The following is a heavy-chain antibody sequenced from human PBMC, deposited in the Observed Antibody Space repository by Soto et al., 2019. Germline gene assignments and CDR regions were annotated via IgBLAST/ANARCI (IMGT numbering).Heavy chain of an antibody. Sequence: NLCLSCTVSGGAISSGGYYWSWIRQHPGKGLEWIGYIYYSGSTYYNPSRKSRVTISVDTSKNQFSLKLSSVTAANTAVYYCARDQWFGEFLYGMDVWGQGTTVTVSS. CDR3: ARDQWFGEFLYGMDV. V-gene: IGHV4-31*03. J-gene: IGHJ6*02. CDR2: IYYSGST. CDR1: GGAISSGGYY. D-gene: IGHD3-10*01.